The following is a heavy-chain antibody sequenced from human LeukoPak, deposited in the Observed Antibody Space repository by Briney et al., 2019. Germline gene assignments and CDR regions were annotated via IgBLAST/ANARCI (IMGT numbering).Heavy chain of an antibody. D-gene: IGHD5-18*01. CDR3: ARVNYSFYYYYYYMDV. V-gene: IGHV3-7*01. Sequence: PGGSLRLSCAASGFTFSSYWMSWVRQAPGKGLEWVANIKQDGSEKYYADSVKGRFTISRDNAKNSLYLQMNSLRAEDTAVYYCARVNYSFYYYYYYMDVWGKGTTVTISS. CDR2: IKQDGSEK. J-gene: IGHJ6*03. CDR1: GFTFSSYW.